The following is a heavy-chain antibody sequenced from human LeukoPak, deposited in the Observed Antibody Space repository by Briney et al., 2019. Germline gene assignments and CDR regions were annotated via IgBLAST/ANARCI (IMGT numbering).Heavy chain of an antibody. V-gene: IGHV1-18*01. D-gene: IGHD3-9*01. J-gene: IGHJ5*02. Sequence: ASVKVSCKASGYTVTSYGISWVRQAPGQGLEWMGWISAHNGNTNYAQKLQGRVTMTTDTSTSTAYMELRSLRSDDTAVYYCARDSVRYFDWLRRNNWFDPWGQGTLVTVSS. CDR1: GYTVTSYG. CDR2: ISAHNGNT. CDR3: ARDSVRYFDWLRRNNWFDP.